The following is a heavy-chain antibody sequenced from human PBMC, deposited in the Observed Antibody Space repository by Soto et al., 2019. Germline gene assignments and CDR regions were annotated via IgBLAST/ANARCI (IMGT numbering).Heavy chain of an antibody. Sequence: PGGSLRLSCAASGFTFSGSAMHWVRQASGKGLEWVGRIRSKANSYATAYTASVKGRFTISRDDSKNTAYLQMNSLKTEDTAVYYCTSRPLVGATGFSDYWGQGTLVTVSS. CDR2: IRSKANSYAT. J-gene: IGHJ4*02. D-gene: IGHD1-26*01. CDR3: TSRPLVGATGFSDY. CDR1: GFTFSGSA. V-gene: IGHV3-73*01.